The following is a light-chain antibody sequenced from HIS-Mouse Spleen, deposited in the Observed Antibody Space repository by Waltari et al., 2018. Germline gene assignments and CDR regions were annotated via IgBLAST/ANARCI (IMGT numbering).Light chain of an antibody. Sequence: QSVLTQPPSASGTPGQRVTISCSGSSSNIGSNTVTWYQQLPGTAPTLRIYSNNQRPSGVPDRFSGSKSGTSASLAISGLQSEDEADYYCAAWDDSLNGRVFGGGTKLTVL. CDR1: SSNIGSNT. CDR2: SNN. J-gene: IGLJ3*02. V-gene: IGLV1-44*01. CDR3: AAWDDSLNGRV.